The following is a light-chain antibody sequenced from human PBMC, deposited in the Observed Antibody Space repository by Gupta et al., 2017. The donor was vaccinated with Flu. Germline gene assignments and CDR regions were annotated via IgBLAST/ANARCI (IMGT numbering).Light chain of an antibody. Sequence: ERATLSCRASQSVNNNLLAWYQQKPGQAPRLLIYGASSRATGIPDRFSGSGSGTDFTLTLSRLEPEDIAVYYCQQYVSSPFTVGQGTKLEI. V-gene: IGKV3-20*01. CDR2: GAS. J-gene: IGKJ2*01. CDR3: QQYVSSPFT. CDR1: QSVNNNL.